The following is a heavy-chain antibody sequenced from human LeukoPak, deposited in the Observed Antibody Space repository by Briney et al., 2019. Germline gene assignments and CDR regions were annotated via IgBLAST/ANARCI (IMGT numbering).Heavy chain of an antibody. CDR3: ARGRQDVTMIVVVMTAVSYYLDV. Sequence: SETLSLTCAVYGGSFSGYYWTWIRQTPEKGLEWVGEMNPSGSTNYNPSLKSRVTISVDTSKNQFSLELSSVTAADTAVYYCARGRQDVTMIVVVMTAVSYYLDVWGKGTTVTVS. V-gene: IGHV4-34*01. CDR2: MNPSGST. J-gene: IGHJ6*03. CDR1: GGSFSGYY. D-gene: IGHD3-22*01.